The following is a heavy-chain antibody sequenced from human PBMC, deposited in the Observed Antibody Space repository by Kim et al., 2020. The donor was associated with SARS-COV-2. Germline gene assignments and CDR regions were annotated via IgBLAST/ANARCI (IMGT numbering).Heavy chain of an antibody. Sequence: SETLSLTCAVSGGSISSGGYSWSWIRQPPGKGLEWIGYIYNSGSTYYNPSLKSRVTISVDRSKNQFSLKLSSVTAADTAVYYCARLSGYGAVVDYWGQGTLVTVSS. CDR1: GGSISSGGYS. CDR3: ARLSGYGAVVDY. V-gene: IGHV4-30-2*01. D-gene: IGHD5-12*01. CDR2: IYNSGST. J-gene: IGHJ4*02.